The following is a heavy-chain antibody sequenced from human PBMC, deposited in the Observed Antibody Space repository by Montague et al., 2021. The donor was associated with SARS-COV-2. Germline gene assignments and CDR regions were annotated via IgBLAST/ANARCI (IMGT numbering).Heavy chain of an antibody. CDR1: GDSITSSNW. D-gene: IGHD5-12*01. V-gene: IGHV4-4*02. CDR3: SRLNEHGYHGYESDY. CDR2: ISRSGPT. J-gene: IGHJ4*02. Sequence: SETLSLTCAVSGDSITSSNWWSWVRQPPGKGLEWIGEISRSGPTNYSPPLRSRVTMSIDTVKNYFSLTVTSVTAADTAVYYCSRLNEHGYHGYESDYWGQGTLVTVSS.